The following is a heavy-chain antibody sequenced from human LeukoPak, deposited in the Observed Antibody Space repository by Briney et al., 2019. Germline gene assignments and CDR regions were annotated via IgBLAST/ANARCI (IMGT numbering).Heavy chain of an antibody. CDR1: GVSIGSHY. CDR2: VYNSGTT. V-gene: IGHV4-59*11. Sequence: SEALSLTCTVSGVSIGSHYWSWIRQSPGKGLEWIGCVYNSGTTVYNPSLTGRVTISVDTSKNQYSLNLRSVTAADAAVYYCSRDAYWGQGILVTVSS. J-gene: IGHJ4*02. CDR3: SRDAY.